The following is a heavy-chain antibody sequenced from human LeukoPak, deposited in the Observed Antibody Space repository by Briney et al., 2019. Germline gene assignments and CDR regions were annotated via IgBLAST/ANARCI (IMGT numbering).Heavy chain of an antibody. Sequence: PGGSLRLSCAASGFTFSNNWMTWVRQAPWKGLEWVASVKKDASEMYYVDSVKGRFTISRDNAKNSLYLQMSSLRAEDTAVYYCARVFVDCSGGSCVDAFDIWGQGTMVTVSS. CDR3: ARVFVDCSGGSCVDAFDI. CDR1: GFTFSNNW. D-gene: IGHD2-15*01. V-gene: IGHV3-7*01. CDR2: VKKDASEM. J-gene: IGHJ3*02.